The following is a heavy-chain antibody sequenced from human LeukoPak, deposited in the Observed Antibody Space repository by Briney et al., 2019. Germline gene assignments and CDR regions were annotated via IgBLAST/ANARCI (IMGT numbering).Heavy chain of an antibody. D-gene: IGHD2-15*01. J-gene: IGHJ5*02. CDR3: ARGLILANWFDP. Sequence: PGGPLRLSCAASGFTFSSYSMNWVRQAPGKGLEWVSSISSSSSYIYYADSVKGRFTISRDNAKNSLYLQMNSLRAEDTAVYYCARGLILANWFDPWGQGTLVTVSS. CDR1: GFTFSSYS. CDR2: ISSSSSYI. V-gene: IGHV3-21*01.